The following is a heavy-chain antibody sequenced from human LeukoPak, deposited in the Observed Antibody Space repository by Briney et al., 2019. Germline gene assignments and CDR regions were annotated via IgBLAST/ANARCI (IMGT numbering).Heavy chain of an antibody. D-gene: IGHD3-22*01. Sequence: GRSLRLSCAASGFTFSSYGMHWVRQAPGKGLEWVAVISYDGSNKYYADSVKGRFTISRDNSKNTLYLQMNSLRAEDTAVYYCAKDVSRIDDSSGDYWGQGTLVTVSS. V-gene: IGHV3-30*18. CDR1: GFTFSSYG. CDR3: AKDVSRIDDSSGDY. CDR2: ISYDGSNK. J-gene: IGHJ4*02.